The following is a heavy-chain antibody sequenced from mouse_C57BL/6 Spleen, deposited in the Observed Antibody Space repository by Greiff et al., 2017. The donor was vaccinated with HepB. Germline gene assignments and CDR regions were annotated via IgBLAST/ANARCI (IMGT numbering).Heavy chain of an antibody. Sequence: VKLMESGPELVKPGASVKISCKASGYAFSSSWMNWVKQRPGKGLEWIGRIYPGDGDTNYNGKFKGKATLTADKSSSTAYMQLSSLTSEDSAVYFCARGRLGQDYWGQGTTLTVSS. CDR2: IYPGDGDT. D-gene: IGHD4-1*01. V-gene: IGHV1-82*01. J-gene: IGHJ2*01. CDR1: GYAFSSSW. CDR3: ARGRLGQDY.